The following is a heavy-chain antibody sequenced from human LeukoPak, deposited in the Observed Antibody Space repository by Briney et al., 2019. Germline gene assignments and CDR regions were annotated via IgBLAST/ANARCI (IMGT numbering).Heavy chain of an antibody. V-gene: IGHV1-2*02. CDR3: AKSTNWGSISDGFDI. J-gene: IGHJ3*02. CDR2: INPNSGGA. D-gene: IGHD7-27*01. Sequence: ASVKVSCKASGYTFTSYSINWVRQAPGQGLEWMGWINPNSGGANYAQKFQGRVTMTRDTSISTVYMELTRLRSDDTAMYYSAKSTNWGSISDGFDIWGQGTMVTVAS. CDR1: GYTFTSYS.